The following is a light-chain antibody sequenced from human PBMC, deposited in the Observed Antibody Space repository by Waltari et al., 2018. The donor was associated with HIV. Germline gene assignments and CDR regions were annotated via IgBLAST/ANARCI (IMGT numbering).Light chain of an antibody. J-gene: IGLJ3*02. CDR3: SSYTASNTLWV. CDR2: DVT. V-gene: IGLV2-14*03. Sequence: QSALTQPASVSGSRGQSITMSCTGTSSDLGPYNHVPWFQQRPGKAPKLIIYDVTDRPSGVSKRFSGSKSGITASLTISGLQADDEGDYYCSSYTASNTLWVFGGGTKLTVL. CDR1: SSDLGPYNH.